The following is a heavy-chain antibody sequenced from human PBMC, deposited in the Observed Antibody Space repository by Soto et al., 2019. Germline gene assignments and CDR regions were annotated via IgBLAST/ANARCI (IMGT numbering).Heavy chain of an antibody. V-gene: IGHV1-69*12. CDR2: IMPIFRTA. D-gene: IGHD3-3*02. CDR3: ARDKDRPQLGGNYYYILDV. J-gene: IGHJ6*02. CDR1: GGTFTTAA. Sequence: QVQVEQSGAEVKKPGSSVKVSCKASGGTFTTAAISWVRQAPGQGLEWMGGIMPIFRTADYAQKFQDRVSITADESTRTAYLELRSLRSEDTAVYYCARDKDRPQLGGNYYYILDVWGQGTTATVSS.